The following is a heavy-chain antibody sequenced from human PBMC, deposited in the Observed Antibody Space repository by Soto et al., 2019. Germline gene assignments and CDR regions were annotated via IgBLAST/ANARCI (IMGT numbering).Heavy chain of an antibody. CDR1: GFTFSTYW. V-gene: IGHV3-74*01. CDR2: INSDGSST. D-gene: IGHD3-3*02. J-gene: IGHJ6*02. Sequence: EVQLVESGGGLVQPGGSLRLSCAASGFTFSTYWMYWVRQVPGKGLVWVSHINSDGSSTYYADSVKGRFTISIDNDKNRLYLKKNSLRAEDTAVYYCARISPKHYYYGMDVWGQGTTITVAS. CDR3: ARISPKHYYYGMDV.